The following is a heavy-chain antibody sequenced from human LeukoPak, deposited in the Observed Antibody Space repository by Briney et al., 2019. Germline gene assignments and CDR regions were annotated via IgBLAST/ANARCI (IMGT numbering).Heavy chain of an antibody. V-gene: IGHV3-53*01. CDR3: ATTPYGDYGECY. CDR1: GFTVSSNY. Sequence: GGSLRLSCAASGFTVSSNYMSWVRQAPGKGLEWVSVIYSGGRTYYADSVKGRFTISRDNSKNTLYLQMNSLRAEDTAVYYCATTPYGDYGECYWGQGTLVTVSS. J-gene: IGHJ4*02. D-gene: IGHD4-17*01. CDR2: IYSGGRT.